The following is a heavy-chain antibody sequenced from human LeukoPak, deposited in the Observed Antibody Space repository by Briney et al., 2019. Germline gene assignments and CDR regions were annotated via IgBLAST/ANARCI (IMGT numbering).Heavy chain of an antibody. CDR1: GFTFSNSW. D-gene: IGHD3-10*01. CDR3: ARAGEESYYFDY. Sequence: PGGSLRLSCAASGFTFSNSWMHWVRQTPGKGLVWVSRINTDGSSTSYADSVKGRFTISRDNAENTLYLQMNSLRAEDTAVYYCARAGEESYYFDYWGQGTLVTVSS. V-gene: IGHV3-74*01. CDR2: INTDGSST. J-gene: IGHJ4*02.